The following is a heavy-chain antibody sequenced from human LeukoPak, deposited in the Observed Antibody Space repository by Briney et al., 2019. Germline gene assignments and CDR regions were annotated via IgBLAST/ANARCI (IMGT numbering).Heavy chain of an antibody. V-gene: IGHV4-34*01. CDR1: GGSFSGYY. J-gene: IGHJ4*02. CDR3: ASLVPAAMDVDY. D-gene: IGHD2-2*01. CDR2: INHSGST. Sequence: PSETLSLTCAVYGGSFSGYYWGWIRQPPGKGLEWIGEINHSGSTNYNPSLKSRVTISVDTSKNQFSLKLSSVTAADTAVYYCASLVPAAMDVDYWGQGTLVTVSS.